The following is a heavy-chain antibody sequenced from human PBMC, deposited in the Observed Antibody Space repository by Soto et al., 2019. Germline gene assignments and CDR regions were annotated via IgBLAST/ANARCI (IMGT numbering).Heavy chain of an antibody. CDR3: TGGYCSGARCYSVPFDY. V-gene: IGHV1-69*13. J-gene: IGHJ4*02. Sequence: SVKVSCKASGGTFSSYAISWVRQAPGQGLEWMGGIIPIFGTANYAQKFQGRVTITADESTSTAYMELSSLRSEDTAVYYCTGGYCSGARCYSVPFDYWGQGTLVTVSS. CDR1: GGTFSSYA. CDR2: IIPIFGTA. D-gene: IGHD2-15*01.